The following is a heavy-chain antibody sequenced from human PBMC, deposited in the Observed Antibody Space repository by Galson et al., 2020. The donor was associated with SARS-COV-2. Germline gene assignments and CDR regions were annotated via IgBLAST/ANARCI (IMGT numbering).Heavy chain of an antibody. J-gene: IGHJ4*02. Sequence: YGPTLVKPTEPLTLTCTVSGFSLKYSTMGVSWIRQPPGKALEWLGHIFSNDEKSYSTSLYSRLTISKDASKSQVVLTMTNMDPVDTGTYYCSPVCSDSWSGYYRVCTFWGQGTLVTVSS. V-gene: IGHV2-26*01. CDR1: GFSLKYSTMG. CDR3: SPVCSDSWSGYYRVCTF. CDR2: IFSNDEK. D-gene: IGHD3-3*01.